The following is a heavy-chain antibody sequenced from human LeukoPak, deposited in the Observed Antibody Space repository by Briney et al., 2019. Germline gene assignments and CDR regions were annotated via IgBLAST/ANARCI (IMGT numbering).Heavy chain of an antibody. CDR2: INPSGSST. D-gene: IGHD1-26*01. V-gene: IGHV1-46*01. J-gene: IGHJ5*02. CDR1: GYSFTSHY. CDR3: ARDNSVGDSAWWFDP. Sequence: ASVKVSCKASGYSFTSHYMHWVRQTPGQGLEGMGLINPSGSSTLYAQKFQGRVTMTRDMSTTPDYMELSSLRSEDRAVYYCARDNSVGDSAWWFDPWGQGTLVTVSS.